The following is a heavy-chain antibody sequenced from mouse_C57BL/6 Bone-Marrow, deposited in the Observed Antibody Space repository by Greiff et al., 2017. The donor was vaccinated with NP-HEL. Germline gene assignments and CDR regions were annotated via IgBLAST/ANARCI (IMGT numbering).Heavy chain of an antibody. CDR3: AREGIVTTNYYAMDY. V-gene: IGHV5-17*01. J-gene: IGHJ4*01. Sequence: EVQGVESGGGLVKPGGSLKLSCAASGFTFSDYGMHWVRQAPEKGLEWVAYISSGSSTIYYADTVKGRFTISRDNAKNTLFLQMTSLRSADTAMYYCAREGIVTTNYYAMDYWGQGTSVTVSS. D-gene: IGHD2-5*01. CDR2: ISSGSSTI. CDR1: GFTFSDYG.